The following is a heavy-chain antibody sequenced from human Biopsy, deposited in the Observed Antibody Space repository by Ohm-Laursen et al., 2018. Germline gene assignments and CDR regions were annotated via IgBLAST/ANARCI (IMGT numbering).Heavy chain of an antibody. J-gene: IGHJ6*02. D-gene: IGHD3-16*01. CDR3: ARDGGVSYFGLDV. Sequence: SLRLSCAASGFTFADYTMHWVRQIPGKGLEWVSLISWDGSRTYYADSVRGRFTTSRDNAKNCLYLQMNSLRTQDTALYYCARDGGVSYFGLDVWGLGTTATVSS. V-gene: IGHV3-43*01. CDR1: GFTFADYT. CDR2: ISWDGSRT.